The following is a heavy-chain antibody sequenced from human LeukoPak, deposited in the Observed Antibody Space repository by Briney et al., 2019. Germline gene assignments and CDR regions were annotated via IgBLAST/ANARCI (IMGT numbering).Heavy chain of an antibody. J-gene: IGHJ1*01. Sequence: QPGGSLRRSCSASGFTFSSYARHWVRQAPGKGLEWSSVISWNSGSIGYADSVKGRFTISRDNAKNSLYLQMNSLRAEDMALYYCAKSGGYELAEYFQHWGQGTLVTVSS. CDR3: AKSGGYELAEYFQH. CDR1: GFTFSSYA. V-gene: IGHV3-9*03. CDR2: ISWNSGSI. D-gene: IGHD5-12*01.